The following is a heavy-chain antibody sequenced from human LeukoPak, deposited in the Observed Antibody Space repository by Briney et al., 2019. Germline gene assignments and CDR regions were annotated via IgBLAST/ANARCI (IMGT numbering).Heavy chain of an antibody. Sequence: PSETLSLTCTVSGGSISSSSYYWGWIRQPPGKGLEWIGSIYYSGSTYYNPSLKSRVTISVDTSKNQFSLKLSSVTAADTAVYYCARDHKPNWYFDLWGRGTLVTVSS. CDR3: ARDHKPNWYFDL. CDR1: GGSISSSSYY. V-gene: IGHV4-39*07. CDR2: IYYSGST. J-gene: IGHJ2*01.